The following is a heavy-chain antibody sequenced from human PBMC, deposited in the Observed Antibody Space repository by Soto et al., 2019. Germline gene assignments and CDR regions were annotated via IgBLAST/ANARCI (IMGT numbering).Heavy chain of an antibody. J-gene: IGHJ4*02. CDR2: MYTSGMT. Sequence: SETLSLTCSVSGGSINSSSYFWGWIRQPAGKGLEYIGRMYTSGMTDYNPSLKSRVTMSLDTSKNQFSLRLSSVTAADTAVYYCAKVTCSGGNCHHFDYWGQGTLVTVSS. V-gene: IGHV4-61*02. D-gene: IGHD2-15*01. CDR3: AKVTCSGGNCHHFDY. CDR1: GGSINSSSYF.